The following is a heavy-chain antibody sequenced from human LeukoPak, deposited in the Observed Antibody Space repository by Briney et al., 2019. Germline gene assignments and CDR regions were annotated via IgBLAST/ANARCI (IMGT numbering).Heavy chain of an antibody. Sequence: ASVKVSCKASGYTFTSYGISWVRQAPGQGLEWMGWISAYNGNTNYAQKLQGGVTMTTDTSTSTAYMELRGLRSDDTAVYYCARLLSYCGGDCLGDAFDIWGQGTMVTVSS. CDR3: ARLLSYCGGDCLGDAFDI. J-gene: IGHJ3*02. CDR1: GYTFTSYG. CDR2: ISAYNGNT. V-gene: IGHV1-18*01. D-gene: IGHD2-21*02.